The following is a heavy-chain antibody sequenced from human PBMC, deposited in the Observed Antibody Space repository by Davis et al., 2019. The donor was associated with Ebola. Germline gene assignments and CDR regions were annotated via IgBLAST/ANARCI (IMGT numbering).Heavy chain of an antibody. Sequence: GESLKISCVASGFSFSSYGMYWVRQAPGKGLEWVAFVRLDGSDEDYRDSVKGRFTISRDNSKNIVYLQMNSLRAEDTAVYYCANSYCIVVAPDRDAFDLWGQGTMVTVSS. CDR2: VRLDGSDE. J-gene: IGHJ3*01. V-gene: IGHV3-30*02. D-gene: IGHD2-2*01. CDR1: GFSFSSYG. CDR3: ANSYCIVVAPDRDAFDL.